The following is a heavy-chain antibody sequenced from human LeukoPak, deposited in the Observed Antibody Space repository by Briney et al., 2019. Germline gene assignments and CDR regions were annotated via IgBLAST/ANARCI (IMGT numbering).Heavy chain of an antibody. Sequence: SETLSLTCTVSGGSISSSRYYWGWVRQPPGKGLEWIGSIYYRGRTYYNPSLKSRVTISVDTSRNQFSLKLSSATAADTAVYYCAREGYYDTSASGAFDIWGQGTVVTVSS. J-gene: IGHJ3*02. CDR2: IYYRGRT. V-gene: IGHV4-39*07. CDR1: GGSISSSRYY. CDR3: AREGYYDTSASGAFDI. D-gene: IGHD3-22*01.